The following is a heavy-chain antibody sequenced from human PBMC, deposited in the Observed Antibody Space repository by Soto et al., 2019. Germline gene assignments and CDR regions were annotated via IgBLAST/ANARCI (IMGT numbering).Heavy chain of an antibody. CDR1: GFSLSNPRMG. CDR2: IFSDDEK. J-gene: IGHJ5*02. Sequence: GRTLGNHPETLTLTCTVSGFSLSNPRMGVSWIRQPPGKALEWLAHIFSDDEKSYSTSLKSRLLISKDTSKSQVVLTMNNMDPVDTATFYCPRIMGDAVGLLYAIYYFDPWG. D-gene: IGHD2-8*01. CDR3: PRIMGDAVGLLYAIYYFDP. V-gene: IGHV2-26*01.